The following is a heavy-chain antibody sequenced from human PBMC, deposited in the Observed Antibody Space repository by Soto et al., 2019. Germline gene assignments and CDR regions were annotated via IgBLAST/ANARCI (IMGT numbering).Heavy chain of an antibody. J-gene: IGHJ4*02. CDR1: GFTFSSYG. Sequence: QVQLVESGGGVVQPGRSLRLSCAASGFTFSSYGMHWVRQAPAKGLEWVAVIWYDGSNKYYADSVKGRFTISRDNSKNTLYLQMNSLRAEDTAVYYCARSPYYYDSSGYYYAAYWGQGTLVTVSS. CDR3: ARSPYYYDSSGYYYAAY. CDR2: IWYDGSNK. D-gene: IGHD3-22*01. V-gene: IGHV3-33*01.